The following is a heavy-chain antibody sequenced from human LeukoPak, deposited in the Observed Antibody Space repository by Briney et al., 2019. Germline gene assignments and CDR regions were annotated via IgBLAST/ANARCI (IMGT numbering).Heavy chain of an antibody. Sequence: GGSLRLSCTASGFTFGDYAMSWVRQAPGKGLEWVGFIRSKAYGGTTEYAASVKGRFTISRDDSKSIAYLQMNSMKTEDTAVYYCTRDSRIRIAAAGYNWFDPWAQGTLVTVSS. CDR1: GFTFGDYA. V-gene: IGHV3-49*04. CDR2: IRSKAYGGTT. CDR3: TRDSRIRIAAAGYNWFDP. D-gene: IGHD6-13*01. J-gene: IGHJ5*02.